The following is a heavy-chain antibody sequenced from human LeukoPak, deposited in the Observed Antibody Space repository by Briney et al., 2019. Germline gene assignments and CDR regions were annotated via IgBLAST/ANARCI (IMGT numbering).Heavy chain of an antibody. V-gene: IGHV1-18*01. J-gene: IGHJ4*02. CDR1: GYTFTSYG. CDR3: ARDERYCSSTSCRFIDY. Sequence: ASVKVSCKASGYTFTSYGISWVRQAPGQGLEWMGWISAHNGNTNYAQKLQGRVTMTTDTSTSTAYMELRSLRSDDTAVYYCARDERYCSSTSCRFIDYWGQGTLVTVSS. D-gene: IGHD2-2*01. CDR2: ISAHNGNT.